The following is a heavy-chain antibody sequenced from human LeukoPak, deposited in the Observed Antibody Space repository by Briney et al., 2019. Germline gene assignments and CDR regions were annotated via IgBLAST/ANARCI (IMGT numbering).Heavy chain of an antibody. J-gene: IGHJ5*02. CDR3: ARVGAESGSYLNWFDP. D-gene: IGHD1-26*01. CDR2: IYYSGST. V-gene: IGHV4-59*01. CDR1: GGSISTYY. Sequence: SETLSLTCTVSGGSISTYYWSWIRQPPGKGLEWIGYIYYSGSTDYNPSLESRVTISLDTSKNQFSLKLSSVTAVDTAVYYCARVGAESGSYLNWFDPWGQGTLVTVSA.